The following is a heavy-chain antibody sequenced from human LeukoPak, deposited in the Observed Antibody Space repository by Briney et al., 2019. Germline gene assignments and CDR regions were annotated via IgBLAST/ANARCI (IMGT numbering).Heavy chain of an antibody. D-gene: IGHD3-10*01. Sequence: SETLSLTGTVSGDSINTYYWSWIRQPPGKGLEWIGYIYYRVTSDYNPSLKSRVTMSVDMSTSQISLKLSSVTAADTAVYYCARAVGGNGSGSLWGPGTLVTVSS. CDR1: GDSINTYY. J-gene: IGHJ4*02. V-gene: IGHV4-59*01. CDR2: IYYRVTS. CDR3: ARAVGGNGSGSL.